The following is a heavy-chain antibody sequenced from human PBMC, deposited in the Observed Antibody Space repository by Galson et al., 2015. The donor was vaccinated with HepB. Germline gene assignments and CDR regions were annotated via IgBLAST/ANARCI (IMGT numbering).Heavy chain of an antibody. D-gene: IGHD5-24*01. CDR3: ASLGSRDGYNGGGDY. J-gene: IGHJ4*02. Sequence: SLRLSCAASGFTFSRYRMPWVRRAPGKGLVWVSHINNDGRSTTYADSVKGRFTISRDTAKNTLYLQMNSLRVEDTAVYYCASLGSRDGYNGGGDYWGQGTLVTVSS. CDR2: INNDGRST. V-gene: IGHV3-74*01. CDR1: GFTFSRYR.